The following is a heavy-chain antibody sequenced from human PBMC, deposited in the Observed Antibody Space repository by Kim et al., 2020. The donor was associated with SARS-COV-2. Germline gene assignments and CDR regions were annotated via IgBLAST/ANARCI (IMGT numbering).Heavy chain of an antibody. Sequence: GGSLRLSCAASGFTVSSNYMSWVRQAPGKGLEWVSVIYSGGSTYYADSVKGRFTISRDNSKNTLYLQMNSLRAEDTAVYYCGASGRPAASRDSSGYDYGSWYFDLWGRGTLVTVSS. V-gene: IGHV3-53*01. CDR3: GASGRPAASRDSSGYDYGSWYFDL. J-gene: IGHJ2*01. CDR2: IYSGGST. CDR1: GFTVSSNY. D-gene: IGHD3-22*01.